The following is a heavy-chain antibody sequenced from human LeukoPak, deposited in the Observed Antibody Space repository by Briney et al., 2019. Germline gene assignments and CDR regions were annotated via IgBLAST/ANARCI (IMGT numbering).Heavy chain of an antibody. D-gene: IGHD3-9*01. Sequence: SQTLSLTCAISGDSVSSNSAAWNWIRQSPSRGLEWLGRTYHRSKWYNDYAVSVKSRITINPDTSKNQFSLQLNSVTPEDTAVYYCARTSRDYDILTGYYILDDAFDIWGQGTMVTVSS. CDR1: GDSVSSNSAA. V-gene: IGHV6-1*01. CDR2: TYHRSKWYN. CDR3: ARTSRDYDILTGYYILDDAFDI. J-gene: IGHJ3*02.